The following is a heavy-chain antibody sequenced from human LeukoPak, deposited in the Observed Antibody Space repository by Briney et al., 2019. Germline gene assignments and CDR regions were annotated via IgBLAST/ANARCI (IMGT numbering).Heavy chain of an antibody. CDR3: AKSGYRTHFDY. CDR1: GGSISSHY. CDR2: IYYSVST. V-gene: IGHV4-59*11. Sequence: SETLSLTCTLSGGSISSHYCSWIRQPPGKGLEWIGYIYYSVSTNYNPSLKSRVTISVDTSKNQFSLKLNSVTAADPDVYCCAKSGYRTHFDYWGQGTLVTVSS. D-gene: IGHD3-3*01. J-gene: IGHJ4*02.